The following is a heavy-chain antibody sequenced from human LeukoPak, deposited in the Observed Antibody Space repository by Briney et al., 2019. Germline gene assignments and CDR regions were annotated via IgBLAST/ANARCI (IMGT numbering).Heavy chain of an antibody. J-gene: IGHJ6*02. V-gene: IGHV3-48*03. CDR1: GFTFSSYE. D-gene: IGHD6-6*01. CDR2: ISISGSTI. Sequence: GGSLRLSCAASGFTFSSYEMNWVRQAPGKGLEWVSYISISGSTIYYADSVKGRFTISRDNAKNSLYLQMNSLRAEDTAVYYCARDRVAARPHYYYYYGMDVWGQGTTVTVSS. CDR3: ARDRVAARPHYYYYYGMDV.